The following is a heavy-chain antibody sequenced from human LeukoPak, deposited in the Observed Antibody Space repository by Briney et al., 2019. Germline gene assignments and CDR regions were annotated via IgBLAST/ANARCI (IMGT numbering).Heavy chain of an antibody. V-gene: IGHV4-34*01. CDR3: ARQTVSGLFIIP. Sequence: SETLSLTCAVYGGSFSGYYWSWIRQPPGKGLEWIGEINHSGSTNYNPSLKSRVTISVDTSKNQFSLRLTSVTAADTAVYYCARQTVSGLFIIPGGQGTLVTVSS. CDR2: INHSGST. J-gene: IGHJ4*02. CDR1: GGSFSGYY. D-gene: IGHD3/OR15-3a*01.